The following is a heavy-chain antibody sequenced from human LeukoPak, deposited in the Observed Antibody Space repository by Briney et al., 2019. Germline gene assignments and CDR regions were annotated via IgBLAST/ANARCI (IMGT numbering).Heavy chain of an antibody. CDR1: GDSVSSNSAA. J-gene: IGHJ6*04. D-gene: IGHD6-6*01. V-gene: IGHV6-1*01. Sequence: SQTLSLTCAISGDSVSSNSAAWNWIGQSPSRGLEWLGRTYYRSKWYNDYAVSVKSRITINPDTSKNQFSLQLNSVTPEDTAVYYCARGARPQQYPMDVWGKGTTVTVSS. CDR3: ARGARPQQYPMDV. CDR2: TYYRSKWYN.